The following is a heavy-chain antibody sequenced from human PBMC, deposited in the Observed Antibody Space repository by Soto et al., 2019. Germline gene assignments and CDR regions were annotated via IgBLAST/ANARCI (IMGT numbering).Heavy chain of an antibody. CDR2: IYYSGST. Sequence: SETLSLTCTVSGGSISSGDYYWSWIRQPPGKGLEWIGYIYYSGSTYYNPSLKSRVTISVDTSKNQFSLKLSSVTAADTAVYYCARCSRITTIVVPTYWGQGTLVTVSS. CDR3: ARCSRITTIVVPTY. CDR1: GGSISSGDYY. J-gene: IGHJ4*02. D-gene: IGHD3-22*01. V-gene: IGHV4-30-4*01.